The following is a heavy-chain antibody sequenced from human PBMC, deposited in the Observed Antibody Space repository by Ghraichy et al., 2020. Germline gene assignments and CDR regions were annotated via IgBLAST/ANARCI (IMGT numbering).Heavy chain of an antibody. CDR3: ARGPLVVIWIGAS. CDR1: GLSFSTSW. J-gene: IGHJ5*02. V-gene: IGHV3-7*01. CDR2: INEDGYVA. Sequence: GGSLRLSCVGSGLSFSTSWMSWVRQAPGKGPEWVAKINEDGYVAHYADSVKGRFTISRDNARNSIFLEMNSLRVEDTAVYYCARGPLVVIWIGASWGQGTLVTVSS. D-gene: IGHD3-10*01.